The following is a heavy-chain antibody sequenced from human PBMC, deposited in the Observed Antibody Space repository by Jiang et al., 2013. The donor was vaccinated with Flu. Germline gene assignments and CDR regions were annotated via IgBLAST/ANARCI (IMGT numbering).Heavy chain of an antibody. Sequence: VQLVESGGGVVQPGRSLRLSCAASGFTFSSYAMHWVRQAPGKGLEWVAVISYDGSNKYYADSVKGRFTISRDNSKNTLYLQMNSLRAEDTAVYYCASSDSGYSSGWYPFYWGQGTLVTVSS. CDR3: ASSDSGYSSGWYPFY. D-gene: IGHD6-19*01. CDR1: GFTFSSYA. V-gene: IGHV3-30*01. CDR2: ISYDGSNK. J-gene: IGHJ4*02.